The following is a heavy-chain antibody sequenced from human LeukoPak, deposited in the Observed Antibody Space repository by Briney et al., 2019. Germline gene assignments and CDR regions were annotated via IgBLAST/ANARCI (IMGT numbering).Heavy chain of an antibody. CDR2: IWYNGDTD. Sequence: PGGSLRLSCATSGFSFISYGMHWVRQAPGRGLEWVSFIWYNGDTDSYAGSVKGRFTISRDSSKNMVYPQMNSLRVEDTSVYYCVKDKAGTYYFDSWGQGTLVTVSS. D-gene: IGHD6-19*01. CDR3: VKDKAGTYYFDS. CDR1: GFSFISYG. J-gene: IGHJ4*02. V-gene: IGHV3-30*02.